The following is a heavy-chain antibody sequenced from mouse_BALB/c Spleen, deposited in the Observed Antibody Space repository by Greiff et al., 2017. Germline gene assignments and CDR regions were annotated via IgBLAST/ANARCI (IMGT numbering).Heavy chain of an antibody. J-gene: IGHJ3*01. D-gene: IGHD2-4*01. V-gene: IGHV2-9*02. CDR3: ARDEGGLRQGTFAY. CDR1: GFSLTSYG. Sequence: VKLVESGPGLVAPSQSLSITCTVSGFSLTSYGVHWVRQPPGKGLEWLGVIWAGGSTNYNSALMSRLSISKDNSKSQVFLKMNSLQTDDTAMYYCARDEGGLRQGTFAYWGQGTLVTVSA. CDR2: IWAGGST.